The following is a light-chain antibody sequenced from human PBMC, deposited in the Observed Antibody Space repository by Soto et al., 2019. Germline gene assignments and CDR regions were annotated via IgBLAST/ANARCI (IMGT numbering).Light chain of an antibody. CDR1: QGINNN. Sequence: DIQMTQSPSSLFASVGDRVTITCQASQGINNNVAWFQKKPGRAPKSLIYATYSLQSGVPSKFSASGSGTEFTLTISSLQPEDFSTYYCQQYDTFPRTFGQGTKVEI. V-gene: IGKV1-16*02. J-gene: IGKJ1*01. CDR3: QQYDTFPRT. CDR2: ATY.